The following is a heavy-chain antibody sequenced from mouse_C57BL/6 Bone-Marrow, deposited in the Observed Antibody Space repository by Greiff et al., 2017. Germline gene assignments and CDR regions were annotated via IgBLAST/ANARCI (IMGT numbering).Heavy chain of an antibody. J-gene: IGHJ2*01. CDR3: ASSGRLGRSFDY. CDR1: GYTFTSYW. CDR2: IYPTSGRT. D-gene: IGHD4-1*01. V-gene: IGHV1-55*01. Sequence: QVQLQQPGAELVKPGASVKMSCKASGYTFTSYWITWVKQRPGQGLEWIGDIYPTSGRTNYNEKFKSKAILTVDTSSNTAYMQLSSLTSEDSAVFYCASSGRLGRSFDYWGQGTTLTVSS.